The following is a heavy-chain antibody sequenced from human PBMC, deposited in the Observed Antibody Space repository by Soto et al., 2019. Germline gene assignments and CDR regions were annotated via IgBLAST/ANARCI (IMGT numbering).Heavy chain of an antibody. CDR1: GGAVRTRSYH. Sequence: QVQLQESGPGRVKPSETLSLTCSVSGGAVRTRSYHWSWIHQPPGKGLEWIGFIPNNGSPDYNPSLKSRFVVSIDRSKNQFSLKVNSVTAADKAVYFCAILGLGGDSWGQGNLVTVSS. CDR2: IPNNGSP. V-gene: IGHV4-61*01. CDR3: AILGLGGDS. J-gene: IGHJ4*02. D-gene: IGHD3-16*01.